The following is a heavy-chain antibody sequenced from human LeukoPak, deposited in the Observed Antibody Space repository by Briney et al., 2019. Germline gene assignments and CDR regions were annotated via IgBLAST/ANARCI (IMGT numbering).Heavy chain of an antibody. Sequence: PSETLSLTCTVSGGSFSSYYWSWVRQPPGQGLEWIGYIYYSGSTNYNPSLKSPVTISLDTPKNQFSLKLSSVTAADTAVYYCARGIVAAAGLFDYWGQGTPVTVSS. CDR1: GGSFSSYY. CDR3: ARGIVAAAGLFDY. D-gene: IGHD6-13*01. J-gene: IGHJ4*02. CDR2: IYYSGST. V-gene: IGHV4-59*01.